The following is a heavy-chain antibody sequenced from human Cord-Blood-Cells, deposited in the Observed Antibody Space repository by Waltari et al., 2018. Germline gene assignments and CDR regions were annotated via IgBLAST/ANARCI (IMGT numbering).Heavy chain of an antibody. CDR3: ARDRSDYIWGSYRYNAFDI. J-gene: IGHJ3*02. D-gene: IGHD3-16*02. CDR1: GYTFTRYA. CDR2: INAGNGNT. V-gene: IGHV1-3*01. Sequence: QVQLVQSGAEVKKPGASVKVSCKASGYTFTRYAMHWVRQAPGQRLEWMGWINAGNGNTKYSQKFQGRVTITRDTSAITAYMELSSLRSEDTAVYYCARDRSDYIWGSYRYNAFDIWGQGTMVTVSS.